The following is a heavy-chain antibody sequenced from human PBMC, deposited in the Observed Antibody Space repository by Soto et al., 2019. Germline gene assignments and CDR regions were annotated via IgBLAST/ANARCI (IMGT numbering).Heavy chain of an antibody. CDR1: GGSISSDANF. CDR3: ARGSFSSSSSWFDP. V-gene: IGHV4-31*02. CDR2: ISYTGRT. J-gene: IGHJ5*02. D-gene: IGHD6-6*01. Sequence: SETLSLTCTVSGGSISSDANFWSWIRQLPGRGLEWIGYISYTGRTYYTPSLNSRLTISLDTSKNLFSLRLSAVTAADTAVYSCARGSFSSSSSWFDPWGQGTLVTAPQ.